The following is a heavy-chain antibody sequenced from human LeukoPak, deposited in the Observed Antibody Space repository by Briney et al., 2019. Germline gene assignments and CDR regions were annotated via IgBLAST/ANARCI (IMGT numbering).Heavy chain of an antibody. D-gene: IGHD4-23*01. CDR3: ARVGIDYSGNIIKYYFDY. CDR1: GGSISDYY. Sequence: SETLSLTCTVSGGSISDYYWSWIRQPPGRGLEWIGYSGNTNYNPSLKSRVIISVDTSKNQFSLKLSPVTAADTAVYYCARVGIDYSGNIIKYYFDYWGQGTLVTVSS. J-gene: IGHJ4*02. CDR2: SGNT. V-gene: IGHV4-59*01.